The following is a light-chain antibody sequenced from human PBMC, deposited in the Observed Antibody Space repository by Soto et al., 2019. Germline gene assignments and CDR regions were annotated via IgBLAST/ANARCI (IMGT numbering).Light chain of an antibody. V-gene: IGKV3-15*01. J-gene: IGKJ1*01. CDR2: GAS. Sequence: EIVMTQSPATLSVSPGERATLSCRASQSVSSNLAWYQQKPGQAPRLLIYGASTRATGIPARFSGSGSGTEFTLTISSLQSEDFAVYYCQQSGSSPPTFGQGTKVDI. CDR1: QSVSSN. CDR3: QQSGSSPPT.